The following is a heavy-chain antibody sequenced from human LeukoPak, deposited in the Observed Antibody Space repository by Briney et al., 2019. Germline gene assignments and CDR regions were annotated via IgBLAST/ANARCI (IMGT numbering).Heavy chain of an antibody. CDR2: IWYDGSNK. Sequence: GGSLRLSCAASGFTFSSYGMHWVRQAPGKGLEWVAVIWYDGSNKYYADSVKGRFTISRDNSKNTLYLQMNSLRAEDTAVYYCARGLTPYRSGGSCYDAFDIWGQGTMVTVSS. CDR1: GFTFSSYG. D-gene: IGHD2-15*01. V-gene: IGHV3-33*01. CDR3: ARGLTPYRSGGSCYDAFDI. J-gene: IGHJ3*02.